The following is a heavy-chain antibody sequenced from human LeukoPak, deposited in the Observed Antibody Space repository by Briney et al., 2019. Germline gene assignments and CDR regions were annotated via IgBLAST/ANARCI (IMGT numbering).Heavy chain of an antibody. V-gene: IGHV3-11*01. J-gene: IGHJ6*02. CDR2: ISSSGSTI. CDR1: GFTFSDYY. Sequence: GGSLRLSCAASGFTFSDYYMSWIRQAPGKGLEWVSYISSSGSTIYYADSVKGRFTISRDNAKNSLYLQMNSLRAEDTAVYYCARDYYDSSGYYSPPYYYYGMDVWGQGTTVTVFS. CDR3: ARDYYDSSGYYSPPYYYYGMDV. D-gene: IGHD3-22*01.